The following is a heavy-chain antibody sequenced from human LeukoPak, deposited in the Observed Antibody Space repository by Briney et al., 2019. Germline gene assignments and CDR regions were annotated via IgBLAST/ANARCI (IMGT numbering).Heavy chain of an antibody. V-gene: IGHV1-69*13. CDR2: IIPIFGTA. CDR1: VGTFSSYA. CDR3: ARVGDYGDYFDY. Sequence: SVKVSCKASVGTFSSYAISWVRQAPGQGLEWMGEIIPIFGTANYAQKFQGRVTITADESTSTAYMELSSLRSEDTAVYYCARVGDYGDYFDYWGQGTLVTVSS. J-gene: IGHJ4*02. D-gene: IGHD4-17*01.